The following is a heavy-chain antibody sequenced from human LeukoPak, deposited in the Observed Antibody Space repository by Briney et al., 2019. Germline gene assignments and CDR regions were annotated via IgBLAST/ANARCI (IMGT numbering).Heavy chain of an antibody. Sequence: SQTLSLTCAISGDSVSINSAAWNWIRQSPSRGLEWLGRAYQRSKWYNDYAVSVKSLITINPDISKNQFSLQLNSVTPEDTAVYYCARSPSPYSSGWYFDYWGQGTLVTVSS. CDR2: AYQRSKWYN. CDR1: GDSVSINSAA. CDR3: ARSPSPYSSGWYFDY. D-gene: IGHD6-19*01. V-gene: IGHV6-1*01. J-gene: IGHJ4*02.